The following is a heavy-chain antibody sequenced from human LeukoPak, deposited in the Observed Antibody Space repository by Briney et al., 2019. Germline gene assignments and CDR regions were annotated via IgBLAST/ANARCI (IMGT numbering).Heavy chain of an antibody. V-gene: IGHV4-59*01. D-gene: IGHD6-19*01. CDR2: IYYSGST. Sequence: PSETLSLTCTVSGGSISSYYWSWIRQPPVKGLEWIGYIYYSGSTNYNPSLKSRVTISVDTSKNQFSLKLSSVTAADTAVYYCARAPSGWAYFDYWGQGTLVTVSS. J-gene: IGHJ4*02. CDR3: ARAPSGWAYFDY. CDR1: GGSISSYY.